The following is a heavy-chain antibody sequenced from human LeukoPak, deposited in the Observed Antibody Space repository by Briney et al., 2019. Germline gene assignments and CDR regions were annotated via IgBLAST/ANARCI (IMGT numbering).Heavy chain of an antibody. J-gene: IGHJ6*02. V-gene: IGHV4-61*01. CDR3: ARISIYYYDMDV. CDR2: IYYSGST. CDR1: GGSVSSGTYY. Sequence: PSETLSLTCTVSGGSVSSGTYYWSWLRQPPGKGLEWIGYIYYSGSTNYNPSLKSRVIISVDTSKNQFSLKLTSVTAADTAVYYCARISIYYYDMDVWGQGTTVTVSS.